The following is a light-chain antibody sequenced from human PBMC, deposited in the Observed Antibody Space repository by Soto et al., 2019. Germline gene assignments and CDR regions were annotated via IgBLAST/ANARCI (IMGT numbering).Light chain of an antibody. CDR1: QSVSKNY. CDR2: DVS. Sequence: EIVLTQSPGTLSLSPGEGATLSCRASQSVSKNYLGWYKQKTGQAPRLLIYDVSNSATDVPDRFSGSGSETDFTLTISGLEPEDFAVYYCQQYDTAPLTFGGGTKLEIK. J-gene: IGKJ4*01. CDR3: QQYDTAPLT. V-gene: IGKV3-20*01.